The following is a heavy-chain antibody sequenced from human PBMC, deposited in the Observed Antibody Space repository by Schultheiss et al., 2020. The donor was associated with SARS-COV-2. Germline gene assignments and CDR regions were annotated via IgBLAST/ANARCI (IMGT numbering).Heavy chain of an antibody. Sequence: SETLSLTCTVSGGSISSYYWSWIRQPPGKGLEWIGSIYYSGSTNYNPSLKSRVTISVDTSKNQFSLKLSSVTAADTAVYYCARGRGYRGGHFDYWGQGTLVTVSS. CDR1: GGSISSYY. J-gene: IGHJ4*02. V-gene: IGHV4-59*01. D-gene: IGHD5-12*01. CDR2: IYYSGST. CDR3: ARGRGYRGGHFDY.